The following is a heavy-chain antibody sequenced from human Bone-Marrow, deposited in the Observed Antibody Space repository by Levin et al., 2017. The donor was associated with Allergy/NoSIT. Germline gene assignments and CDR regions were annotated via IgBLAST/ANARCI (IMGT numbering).Heavy chain of an antibody. D-gene: IGHD4-23*01. V-gene: IGHV4-39*07. J-gene: IGHJ4*02. CDR2: VYYTGST. CDR1: GGSIPSSDYY. Sequence: PSETLSLTCTVSGGSIPSSDYYWGWIRQPPGKGLEWIGNVYYTGSTYYNPSLKSRITISVDTSRNLFSLKLSSVTAADAAVYYCARIFKDYGGSNYFDYWGQGTLVTVSS. CDR3: ARIFKDYGGSNYFDY.